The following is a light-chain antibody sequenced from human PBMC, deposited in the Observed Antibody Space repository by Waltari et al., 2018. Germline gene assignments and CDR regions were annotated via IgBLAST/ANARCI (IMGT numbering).Light chain of an antibody. CDR2: AAF. J-gene: IGKJ4*01. V-gene: IGKV1-17*01. Sequence: DIQMTQSPSSLPASVGDSVTIACRASQGIRNDLGWFQQKPGRAPKRLIYAAFRLQTGVPSRFSGSGFGTEFTLTISSLRPEDFAIYYCLQHNTYPLTFGGGTNVEV. CDR1: QGIRND. CDR3: LQHNTYPLT.